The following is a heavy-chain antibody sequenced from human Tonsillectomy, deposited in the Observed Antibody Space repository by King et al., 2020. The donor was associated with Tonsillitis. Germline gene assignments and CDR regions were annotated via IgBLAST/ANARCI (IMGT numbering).Heavy chain of an antibody. J-gene: IGHJ4*02. CDR1: GYTFTSFY. V-gene: IGHV1-46*01. CDR2: FAPSSGGT. Sequence: QLVQSGSDVKKPGASVKLSCKASGYTFTSFYIQWVRQAPVQGLEWMGMFAPSSGGTTYAPNFQGRLTVTADTSTSTVYMELNSLRSEDTAMYYCARDTAMVTFDYWGQGSLVTVSS. D-gene: IGHD5-18*01. CDR3: ARDTAMVTFDY.